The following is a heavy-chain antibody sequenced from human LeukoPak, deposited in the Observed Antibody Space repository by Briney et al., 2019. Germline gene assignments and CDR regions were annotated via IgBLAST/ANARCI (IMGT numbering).Heavy chain of an antibody. CDR3: AKGDWPINY. Sequence: GGSLRLSCVASRFTFSRSEMNWVRQAPGKGLEWVSYISGGSDFIYYTDSVKGRFTISRDNSKNSLYMEMNNLRADDTAVYYCAKGDWPINYWGQGTLVTVSS. V-gene: IGHV3-48*03. J-gene: IGHJ4*02. D-gene: IGHD5-24*01. CDR1: RFTFSRSE. CDR2: ISGGSDFI.